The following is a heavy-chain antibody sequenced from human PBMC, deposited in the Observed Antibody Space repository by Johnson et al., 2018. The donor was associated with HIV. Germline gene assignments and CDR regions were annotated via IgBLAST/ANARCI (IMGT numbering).Heavy chain of an antibody. CDR3: ARQHSYDSSGQGGGLDV. Sequence: VQLVESGGGVVQPGGSLRLSCAASGFTFSSYGMHWVRQAPGKGLEWVSGINWNGGRTGYADSVKGRFTISRENVNSSLYLQMNSLRAEDTALYYCARQHSYDSSGQGGGLDVWGQGTMVTVSS. CDR2: INWNGGRT. J-gene: IGHJ3*01. D-gene: IGHD3-22*01. CDR1: GFTFSSYG. V-gene: IGHV3-20*04.